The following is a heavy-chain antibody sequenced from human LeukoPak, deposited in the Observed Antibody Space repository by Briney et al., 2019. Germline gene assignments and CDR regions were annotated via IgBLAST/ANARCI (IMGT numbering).Heavy chain of an antibody. J-gene: IGHJ4*02. CDR2: IYSGGST. Sequence: GGSLRLSCAASGFTVSNNYMSWVRQAPGKGLEWVSVIYSGGSTYYADSVKGRFTISRDNSKNTLYLQMNSLRAEDTAVYYCAKSPEPGVRIAAPLDYWGQGTLVTVSS. CDR3: AKSPEPGVRIAAPLDY. CDR1: GFTVSNNY. V-gene: IGHV3-53*01. D-gene: IGHD6-6*01.